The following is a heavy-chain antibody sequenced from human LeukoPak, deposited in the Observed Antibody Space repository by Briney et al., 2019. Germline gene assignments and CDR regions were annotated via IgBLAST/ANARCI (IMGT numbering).Heavy chain of an antibody. J-gene: IGHJ4*02. V-gene: IGHV4-31*03. CDR3: ARGLGDIVATIDHFDY. Sequence: PSETLSLTCTVSVGSISSGCYYWSWIRQNPGMGLEWIGYIYYSGSTYYNPSLKSRVTISVDTSKNQFSLKLSSVTAADTAVYYCARGLGDIVATIDHFDYWGQGTLVTVSS. D-gene: IGHD5-12*01. CDR1: VGSISSGCYY. CDR2: IYYSGST.